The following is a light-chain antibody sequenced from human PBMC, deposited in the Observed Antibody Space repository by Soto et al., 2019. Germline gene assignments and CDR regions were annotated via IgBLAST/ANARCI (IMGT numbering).Light chain of an antibody. V-gene: IGKV3-15*01. CDR2: GAS. J-gene: IGKJ2*01. CDR3: QQYNNWPYT. CDR1: QSVSSN. Sequence: EIVMTQSAATLSVSPGGRATLSCRASQSVSSNLAWYQQKPGQAPSLLIYGASTRATGIPAQFSGSGYGTEFTLTISSLQYEDFAVYYCQQYNNWPYTFGQGTKLEIK.